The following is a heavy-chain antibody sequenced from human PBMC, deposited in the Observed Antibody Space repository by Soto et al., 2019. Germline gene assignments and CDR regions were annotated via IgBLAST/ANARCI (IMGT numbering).Heavy chain of an antibody. CDR3: ASDKTIYFDY. J-gene: IGHJ4*02. CDR1: GGSISSYY. Sequence: SETLSLTCTVSGGSISSYYWSWIRQPPGKGLEWIGYIYYSGSTYYNPSLKSRVTISVDTSKNQFSLKLSSVTAADTAVYYCASDKTIYFDYWGQGTLVTVSS. CDR2: IYYSGST. V-gene: IGHV4-59*04. D-gene: IGHD2-21*01.